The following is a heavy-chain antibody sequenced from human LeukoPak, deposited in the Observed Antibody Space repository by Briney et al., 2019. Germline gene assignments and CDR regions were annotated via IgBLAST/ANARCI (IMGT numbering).Heavy chain of an antibody. CDR2: INQDGSEK. CDR1: GFTFSSYW. V-gene: IGHV3-7*03. CDR3: ARAYWGSVDY. J-gene: IGHJ4*02. Sequence: GGSLRLSCAASGFTFSSYWMSWVRQAPGKGLEWVANINQDGSEKYYVDSVKGRFTISRDNPKRSLYLQMNSLRDEDTAVYYCARAYWGSVDYWGQGTLVTVSS. D-gene: IGHD7-27*01.